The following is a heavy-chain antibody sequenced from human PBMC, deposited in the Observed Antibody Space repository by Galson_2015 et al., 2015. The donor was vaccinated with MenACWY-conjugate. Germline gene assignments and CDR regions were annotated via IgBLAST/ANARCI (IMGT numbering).Heavy chain of an antibody. CDR3: ASSPTPLVGAAGWFDP. CDR1: GGSISSYY. D-gene: IGHD1-26*01. V-gene: IGHV4-59*01. Sequence: SETLSLTCTVSGGSISSYYWSWIRQPPGKGLEWIGYIYYSGSTNYSPSLKSRVTISVDTSKNQFSLKLNSVTAADTAVYYCASSPTPLVGAAGWFDPWGQGTLVTVSS. CDR2: IYYSGST. J-gene: IGHJ5*02.